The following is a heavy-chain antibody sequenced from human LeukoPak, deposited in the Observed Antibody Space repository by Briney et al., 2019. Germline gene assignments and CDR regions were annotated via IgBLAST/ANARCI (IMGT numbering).Heavy chain of an antibody. CDR3: ARDMDYYGSGNYYNSRWFDP. J-gene: IGHJ5*02. D-gene: IGHD3-10*01. Sequence: SQTLSLTCAISGDSVSNNSVAWNWIRHSPSIGLEWLGRTYDRSKWYNDYAVSVKSRITINPETAKNQFSLQLNSVTPEDTAVYYCARDMDYYGSGNYYNSRWFDPWGQGTLVTVSS. V-gene: IGHV6-1*01. CDR1: GDSVSNNSVA. CDR2: TYDRSKWYN.